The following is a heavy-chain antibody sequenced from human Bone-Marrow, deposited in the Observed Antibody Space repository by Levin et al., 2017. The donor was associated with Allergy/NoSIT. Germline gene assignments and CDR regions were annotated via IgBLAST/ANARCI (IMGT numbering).Heavy chain of an antibody. CDR2: IWYDGDNR. V-gene: IGHV3-33*01. CDR3: ARDVGMSSVLGYCVTSRCYSLDY. CDR1: GFRFSDHG. Sequence: GGSLRLSCEASGFRFSDHGMHWVRQAPGKGLEWVAVIWYDGDNRHYADSVKGRFTVARDTSKKTLFLEMNNLRAEDSAVYYCARDVGMSSVLGYCVTSRCYSLDYWGQGTLVTVSS. D-gene: IGHD2-15*01. J-gene: IGHJ4*02.